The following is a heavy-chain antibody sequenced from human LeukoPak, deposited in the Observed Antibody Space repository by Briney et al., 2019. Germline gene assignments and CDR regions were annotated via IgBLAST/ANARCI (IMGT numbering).Heavy chain of an antibody. CDR1: GGSISSYY. D-gene: IGHD4-17*01. J-gene: IGHJ4*02. CDR2: IYYSGST. CDR3: ARHNSEHGDYDFDY. Sequence: SGTLWLTGAEPGGSISSYYRCWMRQPPRKGLEWIGYIYYSGSTNYNPSLKSRVTISVDTSKNQFSLKLSSVTAADTAVYYCARHNSEHGDYDFDYWGQGTLVTVSS. V-gene: IGHV4-59*08.